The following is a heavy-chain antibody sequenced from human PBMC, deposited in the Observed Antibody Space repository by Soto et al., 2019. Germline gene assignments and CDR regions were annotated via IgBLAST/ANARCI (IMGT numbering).Heavy chain of an antibody. Sequence: QVQLQESGPGLVKPSQTLSLTCTVSGGSMNSGGYCWNWIRQHPGEGLEWIGCISYGGTTSYNPSLMSRLTISVDTSKNQFSLMLNSVTAAATAVYYCSRGILVWGQGTLITVSS. J-gene: IGHJ4*02. V-gene: IGHV4-31*03. CDR3: SRGILV. CDR2: ISYGGTT. CDR1: GGSMNSGGYC. D-gene: IGHD2-15*01.